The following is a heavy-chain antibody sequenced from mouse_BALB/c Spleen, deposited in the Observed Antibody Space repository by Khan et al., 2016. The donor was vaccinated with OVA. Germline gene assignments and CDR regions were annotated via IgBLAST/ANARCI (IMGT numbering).Heavy chain of an antibody. CDR3: TRIYRSDFDY. CDR1: GSFFLGYL. J-gene: IGHJ2*01. CDR2: INPHFGET. V-gene: IGHV1-20*02. D-gene: IGHD1-1*01. Sequence: VQLKESGPELVRPGASVKISCKASGSFFLGYLLNWVFKSMGKSFGWMGGINPHFGETFYNQSFKDKATLTVDESSSTAHMELRSLASEDSAVYYCTRIYRSDFDYWGQGTTLTVSS.